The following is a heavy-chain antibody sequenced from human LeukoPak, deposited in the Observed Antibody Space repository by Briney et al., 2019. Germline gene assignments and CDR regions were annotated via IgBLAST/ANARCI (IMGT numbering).Heavy chain of an antibody. J-gene: IGHJ6*03. CDR1: GYTFTGYY. CDR3: ARDIVLMVYAPNDYYYYYYMDV. CDR2: INPNSGGT. D-gene: IGHD2-8*01. V-gene: IGHV1-2*02. Sequence: ASVKVSCKASGYTFTGYYMHWVRQAPGQGLEWMGWINPNSGGTNYAQKFQGRVTMTRDTSISTAYMELSRLRSDDTAVYYCARDIVLMVYAPNDYYYYYYMDVWGKGTTVTVSS.